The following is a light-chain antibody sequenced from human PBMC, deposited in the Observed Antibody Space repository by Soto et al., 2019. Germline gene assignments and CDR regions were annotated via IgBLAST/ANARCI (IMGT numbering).Light chain of an antibody. CDR1: QSVSNNY. V-gene: IGKV3-20*01. CDR3: QQYKDWPTT. CDR2: GAS. Sequence: EIVLTQSPGTLSLSPGERATVSCRASQSVSNNYLAWYQQKPGQAPRLLIYGASNRATGIPDRFSGSGAGTDFTLTITSLQSEDFGVYFCQQYKDWPTTFGQGTKVDIK. J-gene: IGKJ1*01.